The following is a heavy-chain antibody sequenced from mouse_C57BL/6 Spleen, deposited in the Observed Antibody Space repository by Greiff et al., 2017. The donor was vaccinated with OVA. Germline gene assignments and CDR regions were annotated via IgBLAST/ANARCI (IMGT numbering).Heavy chain of an antibody. V-gene: IGHV1-64*01. CDR1: GYTFTSYW. J-gene: IGHJ2*01. CDR3: ARALYYSNFDY. D-gene: IGHD2-5*01. Sequence: VQLQQPGAELVKPGASVKLSCKASGYTFTSYWMHWVKQRPGQGLEWIGMIHPNSGSTNYNEKFKSKATLTVDKSSSTAYMQLSSLTSEDSAVYYCARALYYSNFDYWGQGTTLTVSS. CDR2: IHPNSGST.